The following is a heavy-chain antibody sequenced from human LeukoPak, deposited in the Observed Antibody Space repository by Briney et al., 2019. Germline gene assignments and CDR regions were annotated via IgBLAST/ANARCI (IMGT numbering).Heavy chain of an antibody. V-gene: IGHV4-4*09. CDR3: ARTARVFDF. Sequence: SETLSLTCTVSGGSITSYYWSWIRQPPGKGLECIAYIAHSGDTNYYPSLKSRATISMDTSKNQFSLKLNSVTAADTAVYYCARTARVFDFWGQGIQVTVSS. D-gene: IGHD5-18*01. J-gene: IGHJ4*02. CDR2: IAHSGDT. CDR1: GGSITSYY.